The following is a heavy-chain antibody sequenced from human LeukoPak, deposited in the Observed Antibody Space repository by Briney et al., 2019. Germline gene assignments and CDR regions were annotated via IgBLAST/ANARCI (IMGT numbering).Heavy chain of an antibody. CDR1: GYTFTGYY. J-gene: IGHJ4*02. CDR3: ARDPLQWLVQYYFDY. Sequence: GASVKVSCKASGYTFTGYYMHWVRQAPGQGLEWIGWINPNSGCTNYAQKFQGRVTMTRDTSNSTAYMELSRLRSDDTAVYYCARDPLQWLVQYYFDYWGQGTLVTVSS. D-gene: IGHD6-19*01. CDR2: INPNSGCT. V-gene: IGHV1-2*02.